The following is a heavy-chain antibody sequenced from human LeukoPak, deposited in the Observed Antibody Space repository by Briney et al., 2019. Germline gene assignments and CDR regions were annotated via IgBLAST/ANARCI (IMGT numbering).Heavy chain of an antibody. D-gene: IGHD5-12*01. J-gene: IGHJ4*02. V-gene: IGHV4-59*01. Sequence: PSETLSLTCTVSGGSISSYYWSWIRQPPGKGLEWIGYISYSGSTNYNPSLKSRVTISVDTSKNQFSLKLSSVTAAVTAVFYCVRQHRGYSGYDYFYYWGQGTLVTVSS. CDR1: GGSISSYY. CDR2: ISYSGST. CDR3: VRQHRGYSGYDYFYY.